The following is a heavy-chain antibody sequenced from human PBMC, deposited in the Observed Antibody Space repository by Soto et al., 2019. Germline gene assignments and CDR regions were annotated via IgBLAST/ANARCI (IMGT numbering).Heavy chain of an antibody. V-gene: IGHV1-69*06. D-gene: IGHD2-15*01. CDR1: GGTFGSYA. Sequence: QVQLVQSGAEVKKPGSSVKVSCKSSGGTFGSYAISWVRHAPGQGLEWMGGVIPIFGTPHYAQKFHGRVTITADIPTSTAYLELSSRKSADTAVYYCEKIRWTISLQEEDAIWGQGTLVTVSS. CDR2: VIPIFGTP. J-gene: IGHJ4*02. CDR3: EKIRWTISLQEEDAI.